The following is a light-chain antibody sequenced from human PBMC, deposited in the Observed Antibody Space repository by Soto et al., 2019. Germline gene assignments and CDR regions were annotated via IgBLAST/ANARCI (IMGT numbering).Light chain of an antibody. CDR2: GNS. Sequence: VLTQPPSVSGAPGQRVTISCTGSSSNIGAGYDVHWYQQLPGTAPKLLIYGNSNRPSGVPDRFSGSKSGTSASLAITGLQAEDEADYYCQSYDSSLSGSSYVFGTGTKVTVL. CDR3: QSYDSSLSGSSYV. J-gene: IGLJ1*01. CDR1: SSNIGAGYD. V-gene: IGLV1-40*01.